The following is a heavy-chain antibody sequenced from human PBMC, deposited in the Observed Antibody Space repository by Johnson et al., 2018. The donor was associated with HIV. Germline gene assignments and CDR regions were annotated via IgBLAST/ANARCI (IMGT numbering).Heavy chain of an antibody. J-gene: IGHJ3*02. V-gene: IGHV3-30*04. CDR2: VSYDGTNK. Sequence: QVQLMESGGGVVQPGRSLRLSCAASGFTFSSYAMHWVRQAPGKGLEWVAVVSYDGTNKYYADSVKGRFTISRDNSKNTLYLEMNSLRAEDTAVYYCASGAYYDFWSGLAHAFDIWGKGTMVTVSS. CDR3: ASGAYYDFWSGLAHAFDI. CDR1: GFTFSSYA. D-gene: IGHD3-3*01.